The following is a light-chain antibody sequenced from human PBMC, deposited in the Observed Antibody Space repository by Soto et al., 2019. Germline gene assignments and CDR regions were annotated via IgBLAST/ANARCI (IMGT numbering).Light chain of an antibody. CDR1: DNIGSN. CDR3: QQYDNWPPYT. CDR2: GAS. V-gene: IGKV3-15*01. Sequence: TQSPASLSASVGDRVTITCRASDNIGSNYITWYQQKSGQAPRLLIYGASTRATGIPARFSGSGSGTEFTLTISSLQSEDFAVYYCQQYDNWPPYTFGQGTKVDNK. J-gene: IGKJ2*01.